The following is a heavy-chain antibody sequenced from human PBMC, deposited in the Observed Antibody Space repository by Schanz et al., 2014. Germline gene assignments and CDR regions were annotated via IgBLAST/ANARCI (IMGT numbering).Heavy chain of an antibody. V-gene: IGHV3-30-3*02. D-gene: IGHD3-9*01. CDR1: GFTFHTYD. J-gene: IGHJ4*02. Sequence: VHLEESGGGVVQPGRSLRLSCAASGFTFHTYDMHWVRQAPGKGLEWVAQISHDGHRDFYADSVKGRFTISRDNSRKTLYLQMNSLRADDTAVYYCAKHVRSLTGNDYWGQGTLVTVSS. CDR3: AKHVRSLTGNDY. CDR2: ISHDGHRD.